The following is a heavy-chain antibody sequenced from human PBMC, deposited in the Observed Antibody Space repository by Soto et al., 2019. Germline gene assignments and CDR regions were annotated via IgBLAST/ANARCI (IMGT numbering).Heavy chain of an antibody. J-gene: IGHJ4*02. D-gene: IGHD3-22*01. Sequence: GASVKVSCKASGYTFTSYGISWVRQAPGQGLEWMGWISAYNGNTNYAQKLQGRVTMTTDTSTSTAYMELRSLRSDDTAVYYCARDSYYDSSGYYGNDYWGQVTLVSVSA. V-gene: IGHV1-18*04. CDR1: GYTFTSYG. CDR2: ISAYNGNT. CDR3: ARDSYYDSSGYYGNDY.